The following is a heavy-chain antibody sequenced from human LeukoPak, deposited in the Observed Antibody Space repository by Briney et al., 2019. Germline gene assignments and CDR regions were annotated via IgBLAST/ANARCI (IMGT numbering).Heavy chain of an antibody. Sequence: ASVKVSCKASGYTFTVYHMHWVRQAPGQGLEWMGIINPSDGSTTYAQKFQGRVSITRDMSTSTIYMELSSLRSDDTAVYYCARSVTIFGVATLGYWGQGTPVTVSS. D-gene: IGHD3-3*01. V-gene: IGHV1-46*01. J-gene: IGHJ4*02. CDR2: INPSDGST. CDR1: GYTFTVYH. CDR3: ARSVTIFGVATLGY.